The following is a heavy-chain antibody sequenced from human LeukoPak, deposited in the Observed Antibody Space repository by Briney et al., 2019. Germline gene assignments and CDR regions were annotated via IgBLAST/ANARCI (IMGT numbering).Heavy chain of an antibody. CDR2: IYYSGST. J-gene: IGHJ4*02. CDR1: GGSISSSSYY. CDR3: ARRTTVTTYHQNFDY. D-gene: IGHD4-17*01. V-gene: IGHV4-39*01. Sequence: SETLSLTCTVCGGSISSSSYYWGWIRQPPGKGLEWIGSIYYSGSTYYNPSLKSRGTISVDTSKNQFSLKLSSVTAADTAVYYCARRTTVTTYHQNFDYWGQGTLVTVSS.